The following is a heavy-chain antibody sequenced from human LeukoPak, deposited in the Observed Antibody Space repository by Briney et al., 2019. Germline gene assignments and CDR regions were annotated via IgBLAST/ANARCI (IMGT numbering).Heavy chain of an antibody. CDR1: GYSISSGYY. V-gene: IGHV4-38-2*02. J-gene: IGHJ4*02. CDR2: IYHSGST. Sequence: SETLSLTCTVSGYSISSGYYWGWIRQPPGKGLEWIGSIYHSGSTYYNPSLKSRVTISVDKSKNQFSLKLSSVTAADTAVYYCARAKDGDSSFDYWGQGTLVTVSS. CDR3: ARAKDGDSSFDY. D-gene: IGHD4-17*01.